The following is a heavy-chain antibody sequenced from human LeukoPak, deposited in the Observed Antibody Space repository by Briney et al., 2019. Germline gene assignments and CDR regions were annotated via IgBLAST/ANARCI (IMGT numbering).Heavy chain of an antibody. D-gene: IGHD3-10*01. CDR1: GGSISSYY. CDR3: ARGPDYFGSGLTFDY. CDR2: IYHGGST. V-gene: IGHV4-59*01. Sequence: PSETLSLTCTVSGGSISSYYWSWIRQPPGKGLEWIAYIYHGGSTNYNPSLKSRVTISIDTSKKQFSLKLSSVSAADTAVYYCARGPDYFGSGLTFDYWGQGTLVTVSS. J-gene: IGHJ4*02.